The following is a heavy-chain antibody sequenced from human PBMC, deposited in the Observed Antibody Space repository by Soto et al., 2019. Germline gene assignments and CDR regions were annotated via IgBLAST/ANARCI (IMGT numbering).Heavy chain of an antibody. Sequence: SETLSLTCAVSGGSISSNNWWSWVRQPPGKGLEWIGEIYHSGSTNYNPSLKSRVTISVDKSKNQFSLNLSSMTAADTAVYYCARLGTAMGPFVYWGQGTPVTVSS. CDR1: GGSISSNNW. V-gene: IGHV4-4*02. CDR2: IYHSGST. CDR3: ARLGTAMGPFVY. J-gene: IGHJ4*02. D-gene: IGHD5-18*01.